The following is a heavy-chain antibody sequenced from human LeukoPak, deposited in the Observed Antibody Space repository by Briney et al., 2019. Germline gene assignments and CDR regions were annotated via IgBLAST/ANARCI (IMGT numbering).Heavy chain of an antibody. J-gene: IGHJ4*02. D-gene: IGHD3-10*01. CDR3: AKGGLGSYLYYFDY. CDR1: GFSIISTY. V-gene: IGHV3-23*01. Sequence: TGGSLRLSCAASGFSIISTYLSWVRQAPGKGLEWVSTISGSGGSTHYADSVRGRFTISRDNSKNTVYLQMSSLRAEDTAMYYCAKGGLGSYLYYFDYWGQGTLVTVSP. CDR2: ISGSGGST.